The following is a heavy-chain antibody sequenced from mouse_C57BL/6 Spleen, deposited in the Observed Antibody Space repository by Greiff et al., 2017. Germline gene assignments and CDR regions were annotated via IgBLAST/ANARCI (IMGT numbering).Heavy chain of an antibody. CDR3: ARGGNYGSSFDY. D-gene: IGHD1-1*01. V-gene: IGHV1-53*01. J-gene: IGHJ2*01. CDR1: GYTFTSYW. Sequence: QVQLQQPGPELVKPGASVKLSCKASGYTFTSYWMHWVKQRPGQGLEWIGNINPSNGGTNYNEKFKSKATLTVDKSSSTAYMQLSSLTSEDSAVYYVARGGNYGSSFDYWGQGTTLTFSS. CDR2: INPSNGGT.